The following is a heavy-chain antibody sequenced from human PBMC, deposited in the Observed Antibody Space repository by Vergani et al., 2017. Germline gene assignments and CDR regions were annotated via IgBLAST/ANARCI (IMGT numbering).Heavy chain of an antibody. CDR1: GYSFTSYW. Sequence: EVQLVQSGAEVKKPGESLTISCKGSGYSFTSYWIGWVRQMPGKGLEWMGIIYPGDSDTRYSPSFQGQVTISADKSISTAYLQWSSLKASDTAMYYCARGWYCSRTSCHRPGNWFDPWGQGTLVTVSS. CDR3: ARGWYCSRTSCHRPGNWFDP. V-gene: IGHV5-51*01. CDR2: IYPGDSDT. J-gene: IGHJ5*02. D-gene: IGHD2-2*02.